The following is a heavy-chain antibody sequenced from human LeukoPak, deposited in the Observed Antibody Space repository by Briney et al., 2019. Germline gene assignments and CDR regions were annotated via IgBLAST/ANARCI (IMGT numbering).Heavy chain of an antibody. D-gene: IGHD6-19*01. Sequence: ASVKVSCKASGYTFTSYGISWVRQAPGQGLEWMGWISAYNGNTNYAQKLQGRVTMTTDTSTSTAYMELSSLRSEDTAVYYCAAMAVAWSAFDIWGQGTMVTVSS. V-gene: IGHV1-18*01. J-gene: IGHJ3*02. CDR3: AAMAVAWSAFDI. CDR1: GYTFTSYG. CDR2: ISAYNGNT.